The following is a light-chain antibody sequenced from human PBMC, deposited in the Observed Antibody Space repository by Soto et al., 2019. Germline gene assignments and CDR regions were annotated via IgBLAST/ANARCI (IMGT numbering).Light chain of an antibody. Sequence: SVLTQPASVSGSPGQSITISCTGTSSDVGGYNYVSWYQQYPGKAPKLMTFDVSYRPSGVSNRFSGSKSGNTASLTISGLQAEDEADYYCSSYTSSSSNVFGTGTKVTVL. CDR1: SSDVGGYNY. J-gene: IGLJ1*01. CDR3: SSYTSSSSNV. V-gene: IGLV2-14*01. CDR2: DVS.